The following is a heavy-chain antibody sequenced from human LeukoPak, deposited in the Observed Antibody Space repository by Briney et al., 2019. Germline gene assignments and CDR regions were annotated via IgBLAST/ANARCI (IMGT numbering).Heavy chain of an antibody. J-gene: IGHJ4*02. Sequence: PGGSLRLSCAASGFTFSSYAMSWVRQAPGKGLEWVSAISGSGGSTYYADSVKGRFTISRDNTKNTLYLQMNSLRAEDTAVYYCAKAVLPAAIRGHLDYWGQGTLVTVSS. V-gene: IGHV3-23*01. CDR1: GFTFSSYA. CDR3: AKAVLPAAIRGHLDY. D-gene: IGHD2-2*01. CDR2: ISGSGGST.